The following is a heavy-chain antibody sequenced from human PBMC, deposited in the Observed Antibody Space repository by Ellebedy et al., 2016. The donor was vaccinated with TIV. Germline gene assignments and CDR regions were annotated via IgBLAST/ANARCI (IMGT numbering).Heavy chain of an antibody. Sequence: MPSETLSLTCTVSGGSISTYFWSWIRQPPGKGLEWIGNIYRSGATNYNPSLESRVTISADKANNQFSLKLASVTAADTAVYFCARGAEDFGGVNFDLWGQGTEVLASS. CDR2: IYRSGAT. J-gene: IGHJ3*01. CDR3: ARGAEDFGGVNFDL. CDR1: GGSISTYF. D-gene: IGHD4-23*01. V-gene: IGHV4-59*01.